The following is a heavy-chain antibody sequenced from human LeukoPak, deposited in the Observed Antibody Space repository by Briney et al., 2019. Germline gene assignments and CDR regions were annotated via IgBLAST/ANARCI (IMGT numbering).Heavy chain of an antibody. D-gene: IGHD3-10*01. Sequence: SVKVSCEASGGTFSSYAISWVRQAPGQGLEWMGGIIPIFGTANYAQKFQGRVTITADESTSTAYMELSSLRSEDTAVYYCAGSYYNGPFDYWGQGTLVTVSS. CDR1: GGTFSSYA. V-gene: IGHV1-69*13. CDR3: AGSYYNGPFDY. CDR2: IIPIFGTA. J-gene: IGHJ4*02.